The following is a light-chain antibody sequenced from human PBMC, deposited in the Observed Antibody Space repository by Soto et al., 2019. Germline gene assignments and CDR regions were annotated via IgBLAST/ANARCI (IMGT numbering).Light chain of an antibody. CDR3: QQYDTSPWT. CDR2: GAS. J-gene: IGKJ1*01. CDR1: QSIFSNY. Sequence: EVMLTQSPGTLSLSPGERATLSCRASQSIFSNYFAWYQQKSGQAPRLLIYGASNRATGIPDRISGSGSGTHCTPTTSRLEPEDFAVYYCQQYDTSPWTFGQGTKVEFK. V-gene: IGKV3-20*01.